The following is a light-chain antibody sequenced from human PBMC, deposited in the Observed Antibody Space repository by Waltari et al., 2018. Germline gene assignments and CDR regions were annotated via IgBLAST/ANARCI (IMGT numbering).Light chain of an antibody. CDR1: QGISSY. CDR3: QQYYSTPKT. CDR2: AAS. V-gene: IGKV1-8*01. J-gene: IGKJ4*01. Sequence: AIRLTQSSSSFSASTGDRVTITCRASQGISSYLAWYQQKPGKAPKLLIYAASTLQSGVPSRFSGSGSGTDFTLTISCLQSEDFATYYCQQYYSTPKTFGGGTKVEIK.